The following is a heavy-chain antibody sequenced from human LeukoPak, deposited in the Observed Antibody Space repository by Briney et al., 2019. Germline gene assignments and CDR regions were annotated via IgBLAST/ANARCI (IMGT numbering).Heavy chain of an antibody. Sequence: SETLSLTCTVSGGSISSFYWSWFYWRWIRRPPGEGLEWIGYMYFSGSIHYNTSLKSRVTISIGTSKNQFSLKLSSVTAADTAVYYCARDLKNPDDYGEMGAFDIWGQGTMVTVSS. D-gene: IGHD4-17*01. V-gene: IGHV4-59*12. CDR1: GGSISSFY. CDR3: ARDLKNPDDYGEMGAFDI. CDR2: MYFSGSI. J-gene: IGHJ3*02.